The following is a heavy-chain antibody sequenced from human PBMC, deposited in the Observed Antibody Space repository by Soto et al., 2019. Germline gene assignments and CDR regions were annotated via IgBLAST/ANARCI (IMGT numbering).Heavy chain of an antibody. CDR2: ISSSVSYT. CDR3: AKASGRVTKRFDS. J-gene: IGHJ4*02. V-gene: IGHV3-11*06. Sequence: LRLSCAASGFTFSDYYMTWIRQAPGKGLEWVSYISSSVSYTNYADSAKGRFTISRDNAKNSVYLQMNSLGAADTAVYYCAKASGRVTKRFDSWGQGTLVTVSS. CDR1: GFTFSDYY. D-gene: IGHD4-17*01.